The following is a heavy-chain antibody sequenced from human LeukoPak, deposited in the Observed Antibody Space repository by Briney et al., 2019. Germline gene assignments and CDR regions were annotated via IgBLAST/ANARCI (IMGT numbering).Heavy chain of an antibody. Sequence: SETLSLTCTVSGGSISSYYWSWIRQPAGRGLKWIGYIYYSGSTNYNPSLKSRVTISVDTSKNQFSLKLSSVTAADTAVYYCASSPEWELLLSFDYWGQGTLVTVSS. J-gene: IGHJ4*02. CDR3: ASSPEWELLLSFDY. CDR2: IYYSGST. V-gene: IGHV4-59*01. D-gene: IGHD1-26*01. CDR1: GGSISSYY.